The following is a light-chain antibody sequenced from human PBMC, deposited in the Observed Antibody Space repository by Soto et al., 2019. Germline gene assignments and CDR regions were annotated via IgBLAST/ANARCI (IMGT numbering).Light chain of an antibody. CDR2: AAS. Sequence: DIQMTQSPSSLSASVGDRVTITCRASQTISSYLNWYQHKPGKAPKLLIYAASNLQSGVPSRFSGSGSGTAFTLTTSSVQPEDFATYYCQQNYSLPRTFGGGARVEIK. CDR1: QTISSY. J-gene: IGKJ4*01. V-gene: IGKV1-39*01. CDR3: QQNYSLPRT.